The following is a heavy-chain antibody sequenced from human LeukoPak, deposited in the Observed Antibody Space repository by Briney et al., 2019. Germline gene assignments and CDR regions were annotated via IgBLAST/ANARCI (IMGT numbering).Heavy chain of an antibody. CDR2: MNPNSGNT. J-gene: IGHJ5*02. Sequence: ASVKVPCKASGYTFTSYDINWVRQAPGQGLEWMGWMNPNSGNTGYAQKFQGRVTMTRNTSISTAYMELSSLRSEDTAVYYCARGQGQWLVQGWLDPWGQGTLVTVSS. V-gene: IGHV1-8*01. D-gene: IGHD6-19*01. CDR3: ARGQGQWLVQGWLDP. CDR1: GYTFTSYD.